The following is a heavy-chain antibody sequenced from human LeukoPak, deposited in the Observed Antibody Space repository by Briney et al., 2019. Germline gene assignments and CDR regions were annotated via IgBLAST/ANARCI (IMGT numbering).Heavy chain of an antibody. CDR1: GFTFSSYA. V-gene: IGHV3-23*01. J-gene: IGHJ4*02. Sequence: GGSLRLSCAASGFTFSSYAMSWVRQAPGEGLEWVSTISPSGGSTFYADSVKGRFTIFRDNSKNTLYLQMNNLRVDDTAVYYCAKYPYSGSARGVDYWGQGTLVAASS. CDR2: ISPSGGST. CDR3: AKYPYSGSARGVDY. D-gene: IGHD1-26*01.